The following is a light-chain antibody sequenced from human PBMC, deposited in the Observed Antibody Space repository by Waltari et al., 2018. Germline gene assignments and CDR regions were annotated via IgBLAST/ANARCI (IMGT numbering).Light chain of an antibody. J-gene: IGKJ4*01. CDR2: KAS. CDR3: QQYNGYSGT. Sequence: DIQMTQSPSALSASVGDRVIITCRDSQSISSWLAWYQQKAGKAPKLLIYKASTLQSGVPSRFSGSGSGTEFTLTISSLQPDDSATYYCQQYNGYSGTFGGGTKVEI. CDR1: QSISSW. V-gene: IGKV1-5*03.